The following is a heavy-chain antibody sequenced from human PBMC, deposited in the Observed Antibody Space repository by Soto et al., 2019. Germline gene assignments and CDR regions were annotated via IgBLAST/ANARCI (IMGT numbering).Heavy chain of an antibody. CDR3: AREIQLWLRHYYYGMDV. CDR2: ISGSGGST. D-gene: IGHD5-18*01. Sequence: GGSLRLSCAASGFTFSSYAMSWVRQAPGKGLEWVSAISGSGGSTYYADSVKGRFTISRDNSKNTLYLQMNSLGAEDTAVYYCAREIQLWLRHYYYGMDVWGQGTTVTVSS. CDR1: GFTFSSYA. V-gene: IGHV3-23*01. J-gene: IGHJ6*02.